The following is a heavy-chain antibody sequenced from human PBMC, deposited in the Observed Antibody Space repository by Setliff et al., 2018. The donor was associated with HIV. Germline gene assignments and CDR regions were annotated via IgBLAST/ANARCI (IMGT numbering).Heavy chain of an antibody. CDR3: ARATYGDYEGYDGDDAFDI. D-gene: IGHD4-17*01. CDR2: INPSGGST. CDR1: GYTFTSFY. Sequence: ASVKVSCKASGYTFTSFYLHWVRQAPGQGLEWMAIINPSGGSTSYAQKFQGRVTMTSDTSTSTVYMELSSLRSEDTAVYYCARATYGDYEGYDGDDAFDIWGQGTMVTVSS. J-gene: IGHJ3*02. V-gene: IGHV1-46*01.